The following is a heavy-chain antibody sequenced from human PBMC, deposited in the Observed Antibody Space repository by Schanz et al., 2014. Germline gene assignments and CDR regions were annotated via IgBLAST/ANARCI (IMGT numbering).Heavy chain of an antibody. J-gene: IGHJ5*02. CDR3: ARPALWFGDNCFDP. V-gene: IGHV3-23*01. D-gene: IGHD3-10*01. Sequence: EVQLLESGGGLVQPGGSLRLSCAASGFTFGDYAMTWVRQAPGKGLEWVSSISSGGGSTYYADSAKGRFTISRDNAKNTLYLQMNSLRAEDTAVYYCARPALWFGDNCFDPWGQGTLVTVSS. CDR1: GFTFGDYA. CDR2: ISSGGGST.